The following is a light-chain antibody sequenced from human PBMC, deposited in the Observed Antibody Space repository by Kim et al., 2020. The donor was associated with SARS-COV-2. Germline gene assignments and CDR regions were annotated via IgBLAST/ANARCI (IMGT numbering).Light chain of an antibody. J-gene: IGLJ2*01. V-gene: IGLV3-1*01. Sequence: VTPGQPARITCSGDKLGDKYACWYQQKPGQSPVLVIYQDSKRPSGIPERFSGSNSGNTTTLTISGTQAMDEADYYCQAWDSSYVVFGGGTQLTVL. CDR1: KLGDKY. CDR3: QAWDSSYVV. CDR2: QDS.